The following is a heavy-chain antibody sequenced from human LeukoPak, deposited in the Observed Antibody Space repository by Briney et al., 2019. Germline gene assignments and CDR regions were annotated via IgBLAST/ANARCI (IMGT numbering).Heavy chain of an antibody. D-gene: IGHD6-6*01. CDR2: VYYTGST. J-gene: IGHJ4*02. V-gene: IGHV4-59*08. CDR3: ARHFAYSSSSYFDY. CDR1: GLHLRRYQ. Sequence: PSETLSLTCSVSGLHLRRYQGRCIRQPPGKRREWIGYVYYTGSTNYNPSLKSRVTMFEDKSKNQFSLRLYSVTVADTAVYYCARHFAYSSSSYFDYWGQGSLVTVSS.